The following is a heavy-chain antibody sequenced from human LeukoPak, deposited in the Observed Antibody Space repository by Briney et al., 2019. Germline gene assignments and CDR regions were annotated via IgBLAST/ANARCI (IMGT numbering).Heavy chain of an antibody. CDR1: VFTFDDYA. D-gene: IGHD1-26*01. J-gene: IGHJ3*02. CDR2: IRWNSGSI. Sequence: GGSLRLSCAASVFTFDDYAMHWVRQAPGKGLEWVSGIRWNSGSIRYADSVKGRFTISRDNAKNSLYLQMNSVRAEDTALYYCAKEGVGATKGTFDIWGQGTMVTVSS. CDR3: AKEGVGATKGTFDI. V-gene: IGHV3-9*01.